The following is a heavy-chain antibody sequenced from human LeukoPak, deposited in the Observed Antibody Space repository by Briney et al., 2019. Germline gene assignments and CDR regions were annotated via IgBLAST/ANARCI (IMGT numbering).Heavy chain of an antibody. CDR1: GGSISSSSYY. Sequence: PSETLSLTCNVSGGSISSSSYYWGWIRQPPGKGLEWIGSIHYSGSTYYNPSLKSRVTISVDTSKNQFSLKQSSVTAADTAVYYCARHYSSGSLYLNYYYYMDVWGKGTTVTVSS. J-gene: IGHJ6*03. CDR3: ARHYSSGSLYLNYYYYMDV. CDR2: IHYSGST. V-gene: IGHV4-39*01. D-gene: IGHD3-10*01.